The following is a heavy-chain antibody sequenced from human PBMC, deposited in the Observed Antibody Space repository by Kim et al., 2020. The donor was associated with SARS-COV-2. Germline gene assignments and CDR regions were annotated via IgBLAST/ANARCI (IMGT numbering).Heavy chain of an antibody. V-gene: IGHV4-31*03. CDR2: IYYSGST. J-gene: IGHJ4*02. D-gene: IGHD3-10*01. CDR1: GGSISSGGYY. Sequence: SETLSLTCTVSGGSISSGGYYWSWIRQHPGKGLEWIGYIYYSGSTYYNPSLKSRVTISVDTSKNQFSLKLSSVTAADTAVYYCAGVLGSRGAPYFDYWGQRTLVTVSS. CDR3: AGVLGSRGAPYFDY.